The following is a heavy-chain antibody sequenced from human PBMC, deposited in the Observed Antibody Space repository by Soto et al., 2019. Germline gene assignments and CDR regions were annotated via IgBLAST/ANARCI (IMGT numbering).Heavy chain of an antibody. Sequence: QVQLVQSGAEVKKPGASVKVSCKASGYTFTSYGISWVRQAPGQGLEWMGWISAYNGNTNYAQKLQGRVTMTTDTXTXTXSMELRSLRSDDTAVYYWARCPDSSSWYVGGIELDYWGQGTLVTVSS. CDR3: ARCPDSSSWYVGGIELDY. V-gene: IGHV1-18*01. CDR2: ISAYNGNT. CDR1: GYTFTSYG. J-gene: IGHJ4*02. D-gene: IGHD6-13*01.